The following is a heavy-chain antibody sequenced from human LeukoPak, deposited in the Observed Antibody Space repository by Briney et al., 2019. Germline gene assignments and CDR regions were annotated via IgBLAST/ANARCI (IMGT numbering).Heavy chain of an antibody. D-gene: IGHD6-19*01. V-gene: IGHV3-30*19. Sequence: GGSLRLSCAASGFTFSSYGMHWVRQAPGKGLEWVAVISYDGSNKYYADSVKGRFTISRDNSKNTLYLQMNSLRAEDTAVYYCARTSSGWYGNYFDYWGQGTLVTVSS. CDR3: ARTSSGWYGNYFDY. CDR1: GFTFSSYG. CDR2: ISYDGSNK. J-gene: IGHJ4*02.